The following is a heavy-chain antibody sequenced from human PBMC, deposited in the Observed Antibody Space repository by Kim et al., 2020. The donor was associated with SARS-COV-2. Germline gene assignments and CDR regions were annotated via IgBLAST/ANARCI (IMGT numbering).Heavy chain of an antibody. Sequence: GGSLRLSCAASGFTFSSYEMNWVRQAPGKGLEWVSYISSSGSTIYYADSVKGRFTISRDNAKNSLYLQMNSLRAEDTAVYYCARDGSGSYYSPNGDYWGQGTLVTVSS. D-gene: IGHD3-10*01. J-gene: IGHJ4*02. CDR2: ISSSGSTI. V-gene: IGHV3-48*03. CDR3: ARDGSGSYYSPNGDY. CDR1: GFTFSSYE.